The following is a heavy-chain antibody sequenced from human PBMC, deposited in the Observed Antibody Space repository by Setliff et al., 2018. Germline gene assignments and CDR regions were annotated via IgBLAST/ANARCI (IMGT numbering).Heavy chain of an antibody. CDR1: GFTFKSYT. CDR2: ITGNGGST. V-gene: IGHV3-23*01. CDR3: AKGNLGYCSGGICYPFDY. J-gene: IGHJ4*02. D-gene: IGHD2-15*01. Sequence: LRLSCAASGFTFKSYTMSWVRQAPGKGLEWVSAITGNGGSTYYADSVKGRFTISRDNSKNSLYLEMYSLRAEDTAVYYCAKGNLGYCSGGICYPFDYWGQGSLVTVSS.